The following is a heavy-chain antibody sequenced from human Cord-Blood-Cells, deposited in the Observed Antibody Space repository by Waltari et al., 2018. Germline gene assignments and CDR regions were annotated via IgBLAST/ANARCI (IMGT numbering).Heavy chain of an antibody. J-gene: IGHJ4*02. CDR1: GFPFSSYG. V-gene: IGHV3-30*18. D-gene: IGHD3-10*01. CDR3: AKDWHYGSGSYYDY. CDR2: ISYDGSNK. Sequence: QVQLVESGGGVAQPGRSLRLSCAASGFPFSSYGMHRHRLDPGKGLEWVAVISYDGSNKYYADSVKGRFTISRDNSKNTLYLQMNSLRAEDTAVYYCAKDWHYGSGSYYDYWGQGTLVTVSS.